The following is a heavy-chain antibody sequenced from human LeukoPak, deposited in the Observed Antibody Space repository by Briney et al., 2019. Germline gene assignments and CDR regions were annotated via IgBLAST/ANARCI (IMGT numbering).Heavy chain of an antibody. J-gene: IGHJ4*02. CDR2: IYYSGST. CDR1: GGSISPYY. D-gene: IGHD3-22*01. CDR3: ARVLIDSYYVVDY. Sequence: ASETLSLTCTVSGGSISPYYWSWIRQPPGKGLEWIGYIYYSGSTNYNPSLKSRVTISVGRSRNQFSLKLTSVTATDAAVYYCARVLIDSYYVVDYWGQGTLVTVSS. V-gene: IGHV4-59*01.